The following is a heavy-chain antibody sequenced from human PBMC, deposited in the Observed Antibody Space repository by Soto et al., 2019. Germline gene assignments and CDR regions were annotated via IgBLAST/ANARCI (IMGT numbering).Heavy chain of an antibody. CDR1: GGSFSGYY. CDR3: AMATTPHDAFDI. D-gene: IGHD5-12*01. V-gene: IGHV4-34*01. J-gene: IGHJ3*02. CDR2: INHSGST. Sequence: PSETLSLTCAVYGGSFSGYYWSWIRQPPGKGLEWIGEINHSGSTNYNPSLKSRVTISVDTSKNQFSLKLSSVTAADTAVYYCAMATTPHDAFDIWGQGTMVTVSS.